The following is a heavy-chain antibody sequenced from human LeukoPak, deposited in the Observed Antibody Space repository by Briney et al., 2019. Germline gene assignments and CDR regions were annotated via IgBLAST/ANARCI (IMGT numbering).Heavy chain of an antibody. CDR3: ARVEGITMIVVVGVFDI. J-gene: IGHJ3*02. V-gene: IGHV1-18*04. CDR1: GYNFIIFG. Sequence: ASVRVSCKTSGYNFIIFGMSWVRQAPGQGLEWMGWISAKNGDTNSVEKLQGRVTMTTDTSTSTAYMELRSLRSDDTAVYYCARVEGITMIVVVGVFDIWGQGTMVTVSS. CDR2: ISAKNGDT. D-gene: IGHD3-22*01.